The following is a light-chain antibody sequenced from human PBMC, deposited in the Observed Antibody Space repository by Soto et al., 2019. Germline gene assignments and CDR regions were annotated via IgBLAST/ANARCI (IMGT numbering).Light chain of an antibody. Sequence: DIQMTQSPSPPSASVGDRVTITCQANQSISFWLAWYHQKPGKAPRLLIYDASSLESGVPSRFSGSGSGTEFNLTISSLQPDDFAVYFCQQYNNWPFSLGQGTRLEIK. V-gene: IGKV1-5*01. CDR2: DAS. CDR3: QQYNNWPFS. J-gene: IGKJ5*01. CDR1: QSISFW.